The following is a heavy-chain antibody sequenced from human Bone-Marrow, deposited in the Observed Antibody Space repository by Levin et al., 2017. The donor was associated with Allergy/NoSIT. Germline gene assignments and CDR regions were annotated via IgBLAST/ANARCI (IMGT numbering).Heavy chain of an antibody. CDR3: ARRMGDH. CDR1: GYSFSTYW. CDR2: IYPDDSDT. D-gene: IGHD2-8*01. J-gene: IGHJ4*02. V-gene: IGHV5-51*01. Sequence: LGESLKISCKGSGYSFSTYWITWVRQMPGKGLEYMGIIYPDDSDTRYSPSFQGQVTISVDKSINTAYLQWNSLKTSDSAMYYCARRMGDHWGQGTLVTVSA.